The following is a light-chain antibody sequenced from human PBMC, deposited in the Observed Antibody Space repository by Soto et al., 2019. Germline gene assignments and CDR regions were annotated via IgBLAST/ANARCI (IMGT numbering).Light chain of an antibody. CDR1: QSFSSSY. Sequence: EFVLTQSPGTLSLSPGERATLSCRASQSFSSSYLAWYQQKPGQAPRLVIYGASSRATGIPDRFSGSGSGTDFTLTVTSLGPEDFALYHCQQYGSASITFGQGTKVDIK. CDR2: GAS. V-gene: IGKV3-20*01. J-gene: IGKJ1*01. CDR3: QQYGSASIT.